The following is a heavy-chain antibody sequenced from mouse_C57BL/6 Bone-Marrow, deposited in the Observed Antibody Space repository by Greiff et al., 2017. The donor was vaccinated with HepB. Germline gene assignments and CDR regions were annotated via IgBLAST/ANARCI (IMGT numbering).Heavy chain of an antibody. Sequence: EVQLQQSGAELVRPGASVKLSCTASGFNIKDDYMHWVKQRPEPGLEWIGWIDPENGDTEYASKFQGKATITADTSSNTAYLQLSSLTSEDTAFYYCTTSPVITTAYWGQGTTLTVSS. D-gene: IGHD1-1*01. J-gene: IGHJ2*01. CDR3: TTSPVITTAY. CDR2: IDPENGDT. V-gene: IGHV14-4*01. CDR1: GFNIKDDY.